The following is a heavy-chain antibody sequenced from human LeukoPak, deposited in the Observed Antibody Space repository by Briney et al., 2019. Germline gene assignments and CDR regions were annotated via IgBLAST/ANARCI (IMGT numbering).Heavy chain of an antibody. J-gene: IGHJ5*02. CDR2: ISHSGST. V-gene: IGHV4-34*01. Sequence: SETLSLTCAVYGGSFSGYYWSWIRQPPGKGLEWIGEISHSGSTNYNPSLKSRVTISVDTSKNQFSLKLSSVTAADTAVYYCARGHYDSSGYYYVNWFDPWGQGTLVTVSS. CDR3: ARGHYDSSGYYYVNWFDP. CDR1: GGSFSGYY. D-gene: IGHD3-22*01.